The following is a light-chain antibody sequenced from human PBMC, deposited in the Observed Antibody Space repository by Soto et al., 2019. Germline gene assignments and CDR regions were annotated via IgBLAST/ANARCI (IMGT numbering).Light chain of an antibody. Sequence: EIVLTQSPATLSLSPGERATLSCRVSQSISSYLAWYQQKPGQAPRLLIYDGSNRATGIPARFSGSGSEADFTLTISSLEPEDFASYYCQQRRSWPLTFGGGTKVDIK. J-gene: IGKJ4*01. CDR2: DGS. CDR3: QQRRSWPLT. CDR1: QSISSY. V-gene: IGKV3-11*01.